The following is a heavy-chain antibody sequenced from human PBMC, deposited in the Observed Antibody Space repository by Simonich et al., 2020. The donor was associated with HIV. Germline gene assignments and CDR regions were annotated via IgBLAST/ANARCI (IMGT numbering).Heavy chain of an antibody. CDR2: ISGSGGSK. D-gene: IGHD3-3*01. Sequence: EVQLLESGGGLVQPGGSLRLSCAASGFTFSSYAMSWVRQAPGKVREWLSVISGSGGSKYYADSVKGRFTITRDNSKNTLYLQMNSLRAEDTAVYYCAKDRYYNFWSGYYDYWGQGTLVTVSS. CDR1: GFTFSSYA. CDR3: AKDRYYNFWSGYYDY. J-gene: IGHJ4*02. V-gene: IGHV3-23*01.